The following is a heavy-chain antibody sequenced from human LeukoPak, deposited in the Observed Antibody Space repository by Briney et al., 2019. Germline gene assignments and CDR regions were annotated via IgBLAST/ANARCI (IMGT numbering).Heavy chain of an antibody. CDR1: GFTFSSYS. V-gene: IGHV3-21*06. J-gene: IGHJ4*02. CDR3: ARGSGSFDY. Sequence: PGGSLRLSCAASGFTFSSYSMNWVRQAPGKGLEWVSSISSSSSYIYYAESVKGRFTISRDDAKDSVSLQMNSLRAEDTAVYYCARGSGSFDYWGQGTLVTVSS. CDR2: ISSSSSYI.